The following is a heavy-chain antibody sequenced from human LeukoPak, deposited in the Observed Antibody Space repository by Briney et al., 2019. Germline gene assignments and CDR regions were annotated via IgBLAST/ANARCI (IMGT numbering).Heavy chain of an antibody. CDR3: ASAIFGVVTPNWFDP. V-gene: IGHV1-69*13. CDR1: GVTFCSYA. D-gene: IGHD3-3*01. Sequence: SVKVSCKASGVTFCSYAISWVRQAPGQGLEWMGGIIPIFGTANYAQKFQGRVTITADESTSTAYMELSSLRSEDTAVYYCASAIFGVVTPNWFDPWGQGTLVTVSS. CDR2: IIPIFGTA. J-gene: IGHJ5*02.